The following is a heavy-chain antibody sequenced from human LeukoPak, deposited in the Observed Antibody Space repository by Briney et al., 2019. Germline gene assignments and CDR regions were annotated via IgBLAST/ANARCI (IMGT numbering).Heavy chain of an antibody. CDR3: ARDFGDYRGYFDY. V-gene: IGHV3-73*01. Sequence: AGGSLRLSCAASGFTFSGSAMHWVRQASGKGLEWVGRIRSKANSYATAYAASVKGRFTISRDDSKNTAYLQMNSLKTEDTAVYYCARDFGDYRGYFDYWGQGTLVTVSS. CDR1: GFTFSGSA. J-gene: IGHJ4*02. CDR2: IRSKANSYAT. D-gene: IGHD3-3*01.